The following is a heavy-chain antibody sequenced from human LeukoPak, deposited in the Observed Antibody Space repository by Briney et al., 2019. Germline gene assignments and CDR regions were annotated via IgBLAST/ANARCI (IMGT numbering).Heavy chain of an antibody. Sequence: PAETLSLTCTVSGGSISSYDWTWIRQPPGKGLEWIGYIYYSGSTNYNPSLKSRVTISVDTSKNQFSLKLNSVTAADTAVYYCARGVNSGYFDYCGQGTLVTVSS. V-gene: IGHV4-59*01. CDR2: IYYSGST. CDR1: GGSISSYD. J-gene: IGHJ4*02. D-gene: IGHD1-26*01. CDR3: ARGVNSGYFDY.